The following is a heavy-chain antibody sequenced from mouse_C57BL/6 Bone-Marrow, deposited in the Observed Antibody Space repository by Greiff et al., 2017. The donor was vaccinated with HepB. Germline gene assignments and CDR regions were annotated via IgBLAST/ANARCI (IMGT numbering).Heavy chain of an antibody. CDR2: IHPNSGST. J-gene: IGHJ2*01. V-gene: IGHV1-64*01. CDR1: GYTFTSYW. D-gene: IGHD1-1*01. Sequence: VKLMESGAELVKPGASVKLSCKASGYTFTSYWMHWVKQRPGQGLEWIGMIHPNSGSTNYNEKFKSKATLTVDKSSSTAYMQLSSLTSEDSAVHYCARHYYGSSYFDYWGQGTTLTVSS. CDR3: ARHYYGSSYFDY.